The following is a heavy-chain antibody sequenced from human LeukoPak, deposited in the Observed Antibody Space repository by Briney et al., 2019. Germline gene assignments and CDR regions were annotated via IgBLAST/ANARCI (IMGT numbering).Heavy chain of an antibody. Sequence: PSETLSLTCTVSGDSVSNSPYYWGWVRQPPGKGLEWIGAISYGGTTYSSPSLKSRVTMDLDKSRNRFSLKLTSVTAADMAVYYCGGNNFYHFQYWGQGALVTVSS. CDR3: GGNNFYHFQY. D-gene: IGHD5-24*01. V-gene: IGHV4-39*01. CDR2: ISYGGTT. J-gene: IGHJ4*02. CDR1: GDSVSNSPYY.